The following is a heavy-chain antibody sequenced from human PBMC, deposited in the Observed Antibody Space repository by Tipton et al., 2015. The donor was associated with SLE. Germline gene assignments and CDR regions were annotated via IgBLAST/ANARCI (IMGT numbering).Heavy chain of an antibody. J-gene: IGHJ4*02. CDR2: IWYDGSNK. V-gene: IGHV3-33*01. Sequence: SGFTFSSYGMHWVRQAPGKGLEWVAVIWYDGSNKYYADSVKGRFTISRDNSKNTLYLQMNSLRAEDTAVYYCAREGSGWHWTFDYWGQGTLVTVSS. D-gene: IGHD6-19*01. CDR3: AREGSGWHWTFDY. CDR1: GFTFSSYG.